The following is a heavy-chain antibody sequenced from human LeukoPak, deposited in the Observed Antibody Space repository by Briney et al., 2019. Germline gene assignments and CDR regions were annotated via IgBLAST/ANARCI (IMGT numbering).Heavy chain of an antibody. Sequence: GGSLRLSCAASGFTVSSNYMSWVRQAPGKGLEWVSVIYSGGSTYYADSVKGRFTISRDNSKNTLYLQMNSLRAEDTAVYYCARDLMITFGGVIDNDYWGQGTLVTVSS. J-gene: IGHJ4*02. CDR3: ARDLMITFGGVIDNDY. V-gene: IGHV3-66*01. CDR1: GFTVSSNY. CDR2: IYSGGST. D-gene: IGHD3-16*02.